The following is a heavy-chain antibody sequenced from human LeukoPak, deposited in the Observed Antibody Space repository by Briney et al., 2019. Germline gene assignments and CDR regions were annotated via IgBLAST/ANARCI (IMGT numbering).Heavy chain of an antibody. V-gene: IGHV6-1*01. CDR3: ARDSMDHPQAFDV. D-gene: IGHD2-2*03. Sequence: LSLISCTSSGSICSKLNAGNPIMQSPLRCLEGLGMTYNRSKWSNDYAASVRGRISINPDTSQGRFSLQLNAVTPEDTAVYYCARDSMDHPQAFDVWGQGTLVSVSS. CDR1: SGSICSKLNA. CDR2: TYNRSKWSN. J-gene: IGHJ3*01.